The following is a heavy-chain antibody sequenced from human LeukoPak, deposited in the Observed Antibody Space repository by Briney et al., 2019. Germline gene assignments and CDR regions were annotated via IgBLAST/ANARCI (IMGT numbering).Heavy chain of an antibody. V-gene: IGHV4-34*01. J-gene: IGHJ6*02. CDR3: ARDVVVVPAAIHYGMDV. CDR1: GGSCSDYF. D-gene: IGHD2-2*01. CDR2: TNHSGRT. Sequence: SETLTLTCAVYGGSCSDYFWGWIRQPPGKGLEWIGETNHSGRTHYNPSLKSRVTISVDTSKNQFSLNLSSVTAADTAVYYCARDVVVVPAAIHYGMDVWGQGTTVTVSS.